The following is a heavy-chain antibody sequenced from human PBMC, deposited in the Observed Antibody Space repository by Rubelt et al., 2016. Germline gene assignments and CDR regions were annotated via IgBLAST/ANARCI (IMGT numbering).Heavy chain of an antibody. Sequence: GGSLKLSCDSSKFTVSLEYMNWVRQAPGKGLEWVSIMYSDGRTFYADSVRGRFTISRDNSKNTLYLQMDYLRPEDTAVYFCAKSTILAFDIWGQGKMVIVSS. CDR1: KFTVSLEY. CDR3: AKSTILAFDI. CDR2: MYSDGRT. J-gene: IGHJ3*02. V-gene: IGHV3-66*02. D-gene: IGHD5-24*01.